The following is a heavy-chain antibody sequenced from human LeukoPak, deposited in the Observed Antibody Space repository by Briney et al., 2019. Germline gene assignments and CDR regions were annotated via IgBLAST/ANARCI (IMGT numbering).Heavy chain of an antibody. CDR1: GYSFTSYW. CDR3: ARQPTYYYYYMDV. CDR2: IYPGDSDT. J-gene: IGHJ6*03. V-gene: IGHV5-51*01. Sequence: GESLKISCKGSGYSFTSYWIGWVRQMPGKGLEWRGIIYPGDSDTRYSPSFQGQVTISADKSISTAYLQWSSLKASDTTMYYCARQPTYYYYYMDVWGKGTTVTVSS.